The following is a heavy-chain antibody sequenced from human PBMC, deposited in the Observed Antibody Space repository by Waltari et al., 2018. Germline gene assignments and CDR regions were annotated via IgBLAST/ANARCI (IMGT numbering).Heavy chain of an antibody. V-gene: IGHV3-33*08. CDR2: MWYDGSQQ. J-gene: IGHJ6*02. CDR3: ARTDPGMDV. Sequence: QVRLEESGGGVVQPGGSLRLSCAASVFTFGTYGMHWVRQIPGKGLEWLAVMWYDGSQQYYRDSVKGRFIISRDNSKNTLYLQMNSLGVEDTGVYFCARTDPGMDVWGQGTTVSVSS. CDR1: VFTFGTYG.